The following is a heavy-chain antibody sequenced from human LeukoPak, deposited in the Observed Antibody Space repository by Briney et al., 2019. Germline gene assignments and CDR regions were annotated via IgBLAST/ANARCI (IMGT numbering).Heavy chain of an antibody. CDR2: IYYSGST. J-gene: IGHJ5*02. D-gene: IGHD1-20*01. V-gene: IGHV4-59*01. CDR1: GGSFSGYY. Sequence: SETLSLTCAVYGGSFSGYYWSWIRQPPGKGLEWIGYIYYSGSTNYNPSLKSRVTISVDTSKNQFSLKLSSVTAADTAVYYCARTITGSSFDPWGQGTLVTVSS. CDR3: ARTITGSSFDP.